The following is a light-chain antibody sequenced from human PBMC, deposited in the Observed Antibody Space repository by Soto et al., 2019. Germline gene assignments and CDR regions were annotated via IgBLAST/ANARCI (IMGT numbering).Light chain of an antibody. Sequence: EIVLTQSPGTLSLSPGERATLSCRASQSGYDSYLAWYQQKPGQPPRLLIYGASTRATGIPARFSGSGPGTEFTLTISSLQSEDFAVYYCQQYNNWPRTFGQGTKVDIK. CDR1: QSGYDSY. V-gene: IGKV3-15*01. CDR3: QQYNNWPRT. CDR2: GAS. J-gene: IGKJ1*01.